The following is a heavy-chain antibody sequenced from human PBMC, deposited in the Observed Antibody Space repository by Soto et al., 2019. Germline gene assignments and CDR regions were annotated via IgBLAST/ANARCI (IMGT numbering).Heavy chain of an antibody. CDR1: GFTFSSYS. D-gene: IGHD6-13*01. V-gene: IGHV3-23*01. CDR2: ISGSGVST. CDR3: AKNAGIAAAGPSGY. Sequence: PGGSLRLSCAASGFTFSSYSISWVRQAPWKGLEWVSAISGSGVSTYYADSVKGRFTISRDNSKNTLYLQMNSLRAEDTAVYYCAKNAGIAAAGPSGYFGQGTLVTLCS. J-gene: IGHJ4*02.